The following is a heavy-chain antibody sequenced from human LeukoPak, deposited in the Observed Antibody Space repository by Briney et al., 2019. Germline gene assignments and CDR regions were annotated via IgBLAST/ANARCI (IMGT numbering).Heavy chain of an antibody. CDR1: GGSISSYY. J-gene: IGHJ6*03. CDR2: IYYSGST. CDR3: ARAQPITMVRGVIYYYYYMDV. V-gene: IGHV4-59*01. D-gene: IGHD3-10*01. Sequence: PSETLSLTCTVSGGSISSYYWSWIRQPPGKGLEWIGYIYYSGSTNYNPSLKSRVTISVDTSKNQFSLKLSSVTAADTAVYYCARAQPITMVRGVIYYYYYMDVWGKGTTATVSS.